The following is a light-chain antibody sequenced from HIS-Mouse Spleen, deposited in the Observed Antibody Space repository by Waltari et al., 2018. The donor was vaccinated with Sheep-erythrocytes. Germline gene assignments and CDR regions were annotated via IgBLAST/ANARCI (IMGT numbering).Light chain of an antibody. Sequence: MTQSPSSLSVTPGEPASISCRSSQSLLHSNGYNYLDWYLQKPGQSPQLLIYLGSNRASGVPYRFSGSGSGTDFTLKISRVEAEDVGVYYCMQALQTPWTFDQGTKVEIK. CDR1: QSLLHSNGYNY. V-gene: IGKV2-28*01. CDR3: MQALQTPWT. J-gene: IGKJ1*01. CDR2: LGS.